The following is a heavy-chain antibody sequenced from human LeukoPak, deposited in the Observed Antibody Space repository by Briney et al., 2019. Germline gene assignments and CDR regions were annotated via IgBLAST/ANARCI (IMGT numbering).Heavy chain of an antibody. Sequence: GGSLRLSCAASGFTFSSYWMSWVRQAPGKGLEWVANIKQDGSEKYYVDSVKGRFTISRDNAKNSLYLQMNSLRAEDTAVYYCARDIEGRWSNWFDPWGQEPWSPSPQ. CDR2: IKQDGSEK. CDR1: GFTFSSYW. J-gene: IGHJ5*02. CDR3: ARDIEGRWSNWFDP. D-gene: IGHD4-23*01. V-gene: IGHV3-7*01.